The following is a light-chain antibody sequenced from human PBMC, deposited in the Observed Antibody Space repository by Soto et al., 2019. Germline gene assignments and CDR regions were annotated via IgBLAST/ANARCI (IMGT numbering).Light chain of an antibody. Sequence: DIVLTHSPGTLSLSPGERATLSCRASQSVSNNYLAWYQQKPGQAPRLLIYGASYRATGVPDRFSGSGSVTDFTLTISRLEPEDFAVYYCQQFGLSPLTFGGGTKVDIK. CDR2: GAS. CDR1: QSVSNNY. CDR3: QQFGLSPLT. V-gene: IGKV3-20*01. J-gene: IGKJ4*01.